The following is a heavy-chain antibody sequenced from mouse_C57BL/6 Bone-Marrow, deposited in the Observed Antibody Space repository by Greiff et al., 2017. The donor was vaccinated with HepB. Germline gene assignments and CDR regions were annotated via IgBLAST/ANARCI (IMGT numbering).Heavy chain of an antibody. CDR1: GYTFTGYW. Sequence: VKLMESGAELMKPGASVKLSCKATGYTFTGYWIEWVKQRPGPGLEWIGEILLGSGRTNYNEKFKGKATVTADTSSNTAYMQLSSLTTEDSAIYYCAREVDYSNYFAWFAYWGQGTLVTVSA. CDR2: ILLGSGRT. V-gene: IGHV1-9*01. CDR3: AREVDYSNYFAWFAY. J-gene: IGHJ3*01. D-gene: IGHD2-5*01.